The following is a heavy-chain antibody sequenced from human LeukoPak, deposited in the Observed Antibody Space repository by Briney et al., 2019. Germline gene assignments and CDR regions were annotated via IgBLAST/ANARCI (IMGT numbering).Heavy chain of an antibody. V-gene: IGHV4-34*01. CDR3: ARKSFVGAHDILTGYYAYYFDY. D-gene: IGHD3-9*01. Sequence: SETLSLTCAVYGGSFSGYYWSWIRQPPGKGLEWIGEINHSGSTNYNPSLKSRVTISVDTSKNQFSLKLSSVTAADTAVYYCARKSFVGAHDILTGYYAYYFDYWGQGTLVTASS. CDR2: INHSGST. CDR1: GGSFSGYY. J-gene: IGHJ4*02.